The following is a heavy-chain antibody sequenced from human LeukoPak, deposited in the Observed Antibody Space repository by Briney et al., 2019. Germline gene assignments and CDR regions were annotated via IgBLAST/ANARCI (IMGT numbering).Heavy chain of an antibody. CDR3: ARDQYRMVRGVIGVDYYYYGMDV. V-gene: IGHV1-69*01. CDR2: IIPIFGTA. CDR1: GGTFSSYA. D-gene: IGHD3-10*01. J-gene: IGHJ6*02. Sequence: SVKVSCKASGGTFSSYAISWVRQAPGQGLEWMGGIIPIFGTANYAQKFQGRVTITADESTSKAYMELSSLRSEDTAVYYCARDQYRMVRGVIGVDYYYYGMDVWGQGTTVTVSS.